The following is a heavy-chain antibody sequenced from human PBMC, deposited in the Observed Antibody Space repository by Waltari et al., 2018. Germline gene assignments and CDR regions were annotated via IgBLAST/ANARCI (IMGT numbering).Heavy chain of an antibody. Sequence: QVQLVDSGGGVVQPGRSLRLSCAASAFPFSRNAMHWVRQAPGKGREWVAVMWYDGSNKYYADSVKGRFTISRDNSKNTLYLQMNSLRAEDTAVYYCARDLGRAAAGTFDHWGQGTLVTVSS. CDR2: MWYDGSNK. CDR1: AFPFSRNA. V-gene: IGHV3-33*01. D-gene: IGHD6-13*01. J-gene: IGHJ4*02. CDR3: ARDLGRAAAGTFDH.